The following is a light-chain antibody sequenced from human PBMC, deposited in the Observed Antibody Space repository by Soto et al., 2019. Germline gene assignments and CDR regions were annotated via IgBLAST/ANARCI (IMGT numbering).Light chain of an antibody. CDR3: QQYGTSPWT. V-gene: IGKV3-20*01. Sequence: EIGMTQSPATLSVSTGERATLSCRASQSVSSSYLAWYQHKAGQAPRLLIYGASSRAAGIPDRFSGSGSGTDFTLTISRLEPEDFAVYYCQQYGTSPWTFGQGTKVDIK. J-gene: IGKJ1*01. CDR2: GAS. CDR1: QSVSSSY.